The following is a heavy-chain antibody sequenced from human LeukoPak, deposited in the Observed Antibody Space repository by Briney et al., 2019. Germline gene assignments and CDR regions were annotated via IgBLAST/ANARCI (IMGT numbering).Heavy chain of an antibody. Sequence: GGSLRLSCAASGFPFSSYAMSWVGQAPGKGLERVSTISGSGASTYYADSVKGRFTVSRDNSRNTLYLQMNSLRAEDTAVYYCAKQPGSVVDSSGSLSRHWGQGTLVTVSS. D-gene: IGHD3-22*01. J-gene: IGHJ4*02. CDR1: GFPFSSYA. V-gene: IGHV3-23*01. CDR3: AKQPGSVVDSSGSLSRH. CDR2: ISGSGAST.